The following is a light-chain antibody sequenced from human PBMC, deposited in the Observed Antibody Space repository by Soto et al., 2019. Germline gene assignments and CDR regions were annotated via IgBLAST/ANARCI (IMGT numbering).Light chain of an antibody. V-gene: IGLV2-23*02. Sequence: QSALTQPASVSGSPGQSITISCSGISIDVGSHNLVSWYQQYPGKAPKVVIYDDTQRPSGVSNRFSGFKSGNTASLTISDLQAEDEADYYCCSNGRASALRVMFGGGTQLTVL. J-gene: IGLJ3*02. CDR3: CSNGRASALRVM. CDR2: DDT. CDR1: SIDVGSHNL.